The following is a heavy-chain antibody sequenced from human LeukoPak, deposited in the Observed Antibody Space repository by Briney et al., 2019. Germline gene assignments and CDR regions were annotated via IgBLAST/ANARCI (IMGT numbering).Heavy chain of an antibody. Sequence: PSETLSLICTVSGGSISSSIHYWGWIRQPPGKGLEWIGSIYYNGNSYYKQSLKSRVTISLDTSKNQLSLNLNSVTAADTAVYYCARDNDSRDPPHFDYWGQGTLVTVSS. V-gene: IGHV4-39*07. CDR2: IYYNGNS. J-gene: IGHJ4*02. CDR3: ARDNDSRDPPHFDY. D-gene: IGHD3-16*01. CDR1: GGSISSSIHY.